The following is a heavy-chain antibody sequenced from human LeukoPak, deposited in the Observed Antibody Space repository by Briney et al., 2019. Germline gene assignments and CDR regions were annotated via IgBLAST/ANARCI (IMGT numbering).Heavy chain of an antibody. D-gene: IGHD4-23*01. CDR1: GFTVSSKY. CDR3: ARSNGVTTVAPFDY. Sequence: PGGSLRLSCAASGFTVSSKYMSWVRQAPGKGLEWVSVIYSNGDTYYTDSVKGRFTISRDNSKNTLYLQMNSLRAEDTAVYHCARSNGVTTVAPFDYWGQGTLATVSS. J-gene: IGHJ4*02. CDR2: IYSNGDT. V-gene: IGHV3-53*01.